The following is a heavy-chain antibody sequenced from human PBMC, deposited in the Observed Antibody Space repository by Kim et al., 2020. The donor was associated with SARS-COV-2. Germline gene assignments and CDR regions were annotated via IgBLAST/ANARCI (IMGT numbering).Heavy chain of an antibody. D-gene: IGHD2-8*01. V-gene: IGHV3-21*01. Sequence: GGSLRLSCAASGFTFSSYSMNWVRQAQGKGLEWVSSISSSSSYIYYADSVKGRFTISRDNAKNSLYLQMNSLRAEDTAVYYCARDNPVSSWFDPWGQGTLVTVSS. CDR1: GFTFSSYS. CDR3: ARDNPVSSWFDP. CDR2: ISSSSSYI. J-gene: IGHJ5*02.